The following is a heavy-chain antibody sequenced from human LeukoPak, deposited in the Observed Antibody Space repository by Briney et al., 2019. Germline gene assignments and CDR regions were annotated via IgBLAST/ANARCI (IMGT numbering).Heavy chain of an antibody. D-gene: IGHD3-22*01. V-gene: IGHV4-59*01. CDR3: ARYYYDSSGYYVLDY. CDR1: GGSISSYY. J-gene: IGHJ4*02. Sequence: PSETLSLTCTVSGGSISSYYWSWIRQPPGKGLEWIGYIYYSGSTNYNPSLKSRVTISVDTSKNQFSLKLSSVTAADTAVYYCARYYYDSSGYYVLDYWGPGTLVTVSS. CDR2: IYYSGST.